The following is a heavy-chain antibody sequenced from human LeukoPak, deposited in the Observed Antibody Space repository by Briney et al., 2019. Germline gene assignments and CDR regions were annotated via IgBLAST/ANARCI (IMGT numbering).Heavy chain of an antibody. CDR3: ARDRDIVATILDP. CDR1: GFTFSDYY. V-gene: IGHV3-11*06. CDR2: ISSSSSYT. J-gene: IGHJ5*02. Sequence: PGGSLRLSCAASGFTFSDYYMSWIRQAPGKGLEWVSYISSSSSYTNYADSVKGRFTISRDNAKNSLYLQMNSLRAEVTAVYYCARDRDIVATILDPWGQGTLVTVSS. D-gene: IGHD5-12*01.